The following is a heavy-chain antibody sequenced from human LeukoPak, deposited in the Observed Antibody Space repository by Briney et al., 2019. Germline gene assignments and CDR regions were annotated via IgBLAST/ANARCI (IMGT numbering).Heavy chain of an antibody. Sequence: PGGSLRLSCAASGFTFDDYAMHWVRQAPGKGLEWVSGISWNSGSIGYADSVKGRFTISRDNAKNSLYLQMNSLRAEDTAVYYCSQLFDYWGQGTLVTVSS. D-gene: IGHD1-1*01. J-gene: IGHJ4*02. CDR2: ISWNSGSI. CDR1: GFTFDDYA. V-gene: IGHV3-9*01. CDR3: SQLFDY.